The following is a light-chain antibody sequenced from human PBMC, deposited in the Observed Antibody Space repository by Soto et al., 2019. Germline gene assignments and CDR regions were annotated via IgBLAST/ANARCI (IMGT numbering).Light chain of an antibody. J-gene: IGLJ3*02. Sequence: QSALTQPASVTGSPGQSITISCTGTSSDVGGYNRVSWYQQYPCTAPKLMNSEVTNRPSGVSYRFSASKSGNTASLTISGLQPEDEADYYCSSYTIRNSWVFGGGTQLTVL. CDR1: SSDVGGYNR. CDR2: EVT. CDR3: SSYTIRNSWV. V-gene: IGLV2-14*01.